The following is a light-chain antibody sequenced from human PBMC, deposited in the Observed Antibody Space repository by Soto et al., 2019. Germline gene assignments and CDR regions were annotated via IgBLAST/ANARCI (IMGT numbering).Light chain of an antibody. Sequence: QSVLTQPPSASGTPGQRVTISCSGSSSNIGSNYVYWYQQLPGTAPKLLIYSNNQRPSGVPDRFSGSKSGTSASLAISGLRSEDEADYYCAAWDDSLSGPVYVFGTGTKVTVL. J-gene: IGLJ1*01. CDR3: AAWDDSLSGPVYV. CDR2: SNN. CDR1: SSNIGSNY. V-gene: IGLV1-47*02.